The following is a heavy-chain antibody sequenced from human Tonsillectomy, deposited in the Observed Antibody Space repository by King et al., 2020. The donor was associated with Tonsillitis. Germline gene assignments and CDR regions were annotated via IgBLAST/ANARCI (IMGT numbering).Heavy chain of an antibody. V-gene: IGHV3-30*18. CDR1: GFTFSGYG. Sequence: VQLVESGGGVVQPGRSLRLSCTASGFTFSGYGMHWVRQAPGKGLEWVAVISYDGSNKYYADSVKGRFTISRDNSKNTLYLQMNGLRAEDTAVYYCAKARGTATYYYGMDVWGQGTTVTVSS. CDR2: ISYDGSNK. CDR3: AKARGTATYYYGMDV. D-gene: IGHD5-18*01. J-gene: IGHJ6*02.